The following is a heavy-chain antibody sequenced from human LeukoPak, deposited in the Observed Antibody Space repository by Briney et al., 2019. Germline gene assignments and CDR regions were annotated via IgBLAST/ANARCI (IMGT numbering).Heavy chain of an antibody. CDR3: AREDSSGLYYFDY. Sequence: GASVKVSCKASGYTFTGYYMHWVRQAPGQGLEWMGCINPNSGGTNYAQKFQGRVTMTRDTSISTAYMELSRLRSDDTAVYYCAREDSSGLYYFDYWGQGTLVTVSS. CDR1: GYTFTGYY. CDR2: INPNSGGT. V-gene: IGHV1-2*02. J-gene: IGHJ4*02. D-gene: IGHD3-22*01.